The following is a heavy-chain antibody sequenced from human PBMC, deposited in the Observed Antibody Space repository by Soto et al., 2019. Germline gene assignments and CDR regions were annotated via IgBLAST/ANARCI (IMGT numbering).Heavy chain of an antibody. J-gene: IGHJ4*02. V-gene: IGHV3-13*04. CDR3: TRGAQGLDY. Sequence: EVQLVESGGGLVQPGGSLRLSCAASGFTFSNYDMHWVRQATGKGLEWVSGIGTAGDTYYSGSVKGRFTMSRENAKNSVYLQMNSLSVGDTAVYYCTRGAQGLDYWGQGTLVTVSS. CDR1: GFTFSNYD. D-gene: IGHD3-22*01. CDR2: IGTAGDT.